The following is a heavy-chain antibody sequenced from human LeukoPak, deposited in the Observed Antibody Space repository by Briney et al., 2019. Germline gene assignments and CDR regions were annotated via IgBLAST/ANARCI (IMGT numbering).Heavy chain of an antibody. CDR3: AREYGDYGMDV. D-gene: IGHD4-17*01. CDR2: ISGSGDRT. Sequence: PGGSLRLSCAASGFTFSSYAMHWVRQTPGKGLEWVSAISGSGDRTYYAESVKGRFSISRDNSKNTLYLQMNSLRAEDTAVYYCAREYGDYGMDVWGQGTTVTVSS. J-gene: IGHJ6*02. V-gene: IGHV3-23*01. CDR1: GFTFSSYA.